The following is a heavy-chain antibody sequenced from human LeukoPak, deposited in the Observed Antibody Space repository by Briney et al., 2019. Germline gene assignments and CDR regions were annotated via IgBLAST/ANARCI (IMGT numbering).Heavy chain of an antibody. CDR3: AKRGVGAHFDY. CDR1: GFTFSSYG. V-gene: IGHV3-30*18. J-gene: IGHJ4*02. CDR2: ISYDGSNK. D-gene: IGHD1-26*01. Sequence: PGGSLRLSCAASGFTFSSYGMHWVRQAPGKGLEWVAVISYDGSNKYYADSVKGRFTISRDNSKNTLYLQMNSLRAEDTAVYYCAKRGVGAHFDYWGQGTLVTVSS.